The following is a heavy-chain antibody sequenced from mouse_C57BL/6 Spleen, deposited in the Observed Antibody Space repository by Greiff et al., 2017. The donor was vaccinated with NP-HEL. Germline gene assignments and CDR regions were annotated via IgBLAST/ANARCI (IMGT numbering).Heavy chain of an antibody. V-gene: IGHV1-58*01. CDR1: GYTFTSYG. CDR2: IYIGNGYT. D-gene: IGHD2-10*01. CDR3: ARAYSYWYFDV. Sequence: EVKLMESGAELVRPGSSVKMSCKTSGYTFTSYGINWVKQRPGQGLEWIGYIYIGNGYTEYNEKFKGKATPTSDTSSSTAYMQLSSLTSEDSASYFCARAYSYWYFDVWGTGTTVTVSS. J-gene: IGHJ1*03.